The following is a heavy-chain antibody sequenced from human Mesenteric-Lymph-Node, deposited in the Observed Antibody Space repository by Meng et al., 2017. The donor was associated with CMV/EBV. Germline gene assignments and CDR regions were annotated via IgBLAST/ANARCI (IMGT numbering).Heavy chain of an antibody. D-gene: IGHD6-19*01. CDR3: ATEIPGEWLALDFQG. Sequence: GESLKISCAASGFTFRVSAMSWVRQAPGKGLEWVSTINGSGDYTYYADSVKGRFTISRDNSKNTLFLQMNYLRADDTAVYYCATEIPGEWLALDFQGGVQGTLVTVSS. CDR1: GFTFRVSA. CDR2: INGSGDYT. V-gene: IGHV3-23*01. J-gene: IGHJ1*01.